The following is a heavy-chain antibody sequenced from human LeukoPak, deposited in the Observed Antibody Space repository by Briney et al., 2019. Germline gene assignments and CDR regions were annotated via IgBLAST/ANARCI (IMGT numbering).Heavy chain of an antibody. V-gene: IGHV3-23*01. CDR1: GFIFSHYG. CDR3: AKDGNWARFED. Sequence: GGSLKLSCAASGFIFSHYGMNWVRQAPGKGLEWVSGITSRSTTYYADSVKGRFTISRDNSKNMVWLQINSPTAEDTATYYCAKDGNWARFEDWGQGTLVTVSS. J-gene: IGHJ4*02. CDR2: ITSRSTT. D-gene: IGHD7-27*01.